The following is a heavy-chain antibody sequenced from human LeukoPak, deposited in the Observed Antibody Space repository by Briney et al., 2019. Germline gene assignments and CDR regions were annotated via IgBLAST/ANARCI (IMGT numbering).Heavy chain of an antibody. D-gene: IGHD6-13*01. CDR3: ATNLIAATVDS. CDR1: GYTFTGFY. Sequence: GASVKVSCKASGYTFTGFYMHWMRQAPGQGLEWMGWINPNSGDTNYAQKFQGRVTMTRDTSISTAYMELSSLRSDDTAVYYCATNLIAATVDSWGQGTLVTVSS. CDR2: INPNSGDT. J-gene: IGHJ4*02. V-gene: IGHV1-2*02.